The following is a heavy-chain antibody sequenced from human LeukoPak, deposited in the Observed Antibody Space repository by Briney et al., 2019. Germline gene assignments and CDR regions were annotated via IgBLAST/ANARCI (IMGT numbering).Heavy chain of an antibody. CDR3: ASLGHYYDSSGYYLDY. CDR1: GFTFSSYW. Sequence: GGSLRLSCAASGFTFSSYWMHWVRQVPGKGLVWVSRINNDESSTSYADSVKGRFTVSRDNAKNTLYLQMNSLRAEDTAVYYCASLGHYYDSSGYYLDYWGQGTLVTVSS. J-gene: IGHJ4*02. D-gene: IGHD3-22*01. V-gene: IGHV3-74*01. CDR2: INNDESST.